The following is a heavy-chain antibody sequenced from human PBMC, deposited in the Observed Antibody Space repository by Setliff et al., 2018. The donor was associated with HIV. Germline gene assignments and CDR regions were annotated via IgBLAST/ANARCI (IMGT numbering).Heavy chain of an antibody. Sequence: GESLKISCQGSGYNFANYYIAWVRQMPGKGLEWMGITYPRDSNIIYSPSFQGQVTISADKSTNTAYLQWSSLKTSDTATYFCARHNCYDMWGLGTLVTVSS. V-gene: IGHV5-51*01. J-gene: IGHJ4*02. CDR2: TYPRDSNI. CDR1: GYNFANYY. CDR3: ARHNCYDM. D-gene: IGHD3-22*01.